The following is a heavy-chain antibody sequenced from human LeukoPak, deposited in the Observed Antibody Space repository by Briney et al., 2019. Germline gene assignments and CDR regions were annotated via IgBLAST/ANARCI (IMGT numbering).Heavy chain of an antibody. CDR3: TTYYYGSGSYYQGHDY. Sequence: GGSLRLSCAASGFTFSNAWMSWVRQAPGKGLEWVGRIKSKTDGGTTDYAAPVKGRFTISRDDSKNTLYLQMNSLKTEDTAVYYCTTYYYGSGSYYQGHDYWGQGTLVTVSS. J-gene: IGHJ4*02. CDR1: GFTFSNAW. D-gene: IGHD3-10*01. V-gene: IGHV3-15*01. CDR2: IKSKTDGGTT.